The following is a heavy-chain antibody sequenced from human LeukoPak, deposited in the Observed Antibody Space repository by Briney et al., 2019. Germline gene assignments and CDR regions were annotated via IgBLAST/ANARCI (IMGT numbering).Heavy chain of an antibody. Sequence: PGGSLRLSCAASGFTFSSYWMHWVRQAPGKGLEWVSATGGSGRTNYADSVKGRFTISRDNSKTTLYLQMNSLRAEDTAVYYCAKDRANSESYYYGMDVWGQGTTVTVSS. J-gene: IGHJ6*02. CDR2: TGGSGRT. D-gene: IGHD2-21*01. V-gene: IGHV3-23*01. CDR1: GFTFSSYW. CDR3: AKDRANSESYYYGMDV.